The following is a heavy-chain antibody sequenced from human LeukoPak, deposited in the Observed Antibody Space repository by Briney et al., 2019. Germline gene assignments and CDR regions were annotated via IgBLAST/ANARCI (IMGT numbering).Heavy chain of an antibody. CDR1: GDSISSYY. D-gene: IGHD6-19*01. CDR2: INYSGST. Sequence: PSETLSLTCTVSGDSISSYYWAWIRQPPGKRPEWIASINYSGSTYYNLFLKSRVTISMDESKNQFSLKLSSVTAADTAVYFCARDVAGYYSFWGQGTLVTVSS. J-gene: IGHJ4*02. V-gene: IGHV4-39*07. CDR3: ARDVAGYYSF.